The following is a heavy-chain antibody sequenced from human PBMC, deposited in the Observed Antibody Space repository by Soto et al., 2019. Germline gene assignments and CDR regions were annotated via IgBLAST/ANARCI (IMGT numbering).Heavy chain of an antibody. D-gene: IGHD4-17*01. J-gene: IGHJ5*02. CDR3: ARAYGGNPALLDP. Sequence: PGGSLRLSCAASGFTFSSYWMHWVRQAPGKRLVWVSRINTDVSRTCYADSVKGRFTFSRDYSKNTLYLQMNSLRAVDTAVYYCARAYGGNPALLDPWGQGTLVTVSS. V-gene: IGHV3-74*01. CDR1: GFTFSSYW. CDR2: INTDVSRT.